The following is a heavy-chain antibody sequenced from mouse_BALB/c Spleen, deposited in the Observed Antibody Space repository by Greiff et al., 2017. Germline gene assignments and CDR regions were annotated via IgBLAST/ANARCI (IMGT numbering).Heavy chain of an antibody. V-gene: IGHV1-7*01. CDR3: ARWGSPDY. J-gene: IGHJ2*01. Sequence: VQLQQSGAELAKPGASVKMSCKASGYTFTSYWMHWVKQRPGQGLEWIGYINPSTGYTEYNQKFKDKATLTADKSSSTAYMQLSSLTSEDSAVYYCARWGSPDYWGQGTTLTVSS. CDR2: INPSTGYT. CDR1: GYTFTSYW.